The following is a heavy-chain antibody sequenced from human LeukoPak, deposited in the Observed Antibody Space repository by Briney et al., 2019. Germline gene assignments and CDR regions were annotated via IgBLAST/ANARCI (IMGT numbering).Heavy chain of an antibody. D-gene: IGHD5-18*01. J-gene: IGHJ4*02. CDR1: GFTVSSNY. V-gene: IGHV3-53*01. CDR3: AREGYSYGLDYFDY. Sequence: GGSLRLSCAASGFTVSSNYMSCVRQAPGKGLEWVSVIYSGGSTYYADSVKGRFTISRDNSKNTLYLQMNSLRAEDTAVYYCAREGYSYGLDYFDYWGQGTLVTVSS. CDR2: IYSGGST.